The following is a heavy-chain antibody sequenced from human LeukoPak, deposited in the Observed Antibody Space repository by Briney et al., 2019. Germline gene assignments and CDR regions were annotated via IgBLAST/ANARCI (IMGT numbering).Heavy chain of an antibody. V-gene: IGHV4-39*01. CDR1: GGSLDSRGSY. CDR3: ARLFSRGWPYYYGLGA. D-gene: IGHD6-19*01. J-gene: IGHJ6*02. Sequence: SETLSLICTVSGGSLDSRGSYWGWIRQPPGKGLECIGCVYYGGDAYYNPSLQSRVTITADLSKNQYSLSLISVTAADTALYYCARLFSRGWPYYYGLGAWGQGTTVTVSS. CDR2: VYYGGDA.